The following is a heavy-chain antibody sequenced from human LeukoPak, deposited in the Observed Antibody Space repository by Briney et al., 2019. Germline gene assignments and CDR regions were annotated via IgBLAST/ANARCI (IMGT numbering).Heavy chain of an antibody. CDR2: IYSSGST. CDR3: ARDLKVGFYYDSSGSYSFDP. D-gene: IGHD3-22*01. J-gene: IGHJ5*02. V-gene: IGHV4-39*07. Sequence: PSQTLSLTCTVSGGSISSGGYYWSWIRQPPGKGLEWIASIYSSGSTYYNPSLKSRVTISVDTSKNQFSLKLSSVTAADTAVYYCARDLKVGFYYDSSGSYSFDPWGQGILVTVSS. CDR1: GGSISSGGYY.